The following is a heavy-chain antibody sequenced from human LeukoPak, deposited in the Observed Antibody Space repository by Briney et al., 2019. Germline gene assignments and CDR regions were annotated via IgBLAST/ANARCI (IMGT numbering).Heavy chain of an antibody. V-gene: IGHV3-23*01. CDR2: LSGLGYRT. CDR3: AKYGVGETYFGDY. D-gene: IGHD1-26*01. Sequence: GGSLRLSCEASGFIFGSYAMGWVRQAPGKGLEWVSGLSGLGYRTNYADSVRGRFIISRDNSKNSLFLQMNSLRVEDTAVYYCAKYGVGETYFGDYWGQGALVIVSS. CDR1: GFIFGSYA. J-gene: IGHJ4*02.